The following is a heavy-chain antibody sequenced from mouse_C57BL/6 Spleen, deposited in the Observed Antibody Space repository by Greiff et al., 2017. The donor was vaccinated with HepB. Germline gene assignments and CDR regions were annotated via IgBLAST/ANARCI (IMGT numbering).Heavy chain of an antibody. D-gene: IGHD2-5*01. V-gene: IGHV5-6*01. Sequence: EVKLMESGGDLVKPGGSLKLSCAASGFTFSSYGMSWVRQTPDKRLEWVATISSGGSYTYYPDSVKGRFTISRDNAKNTLYLQMSSLKSEDTAMYYCARHAAYSNYFDYWGQGTTLTVSS. CDR2: ISSGGSYT. CDR3: ARHAAYSNYFDY. CDR1: GFTFSSYG. J-gene: IGHJ2*01.